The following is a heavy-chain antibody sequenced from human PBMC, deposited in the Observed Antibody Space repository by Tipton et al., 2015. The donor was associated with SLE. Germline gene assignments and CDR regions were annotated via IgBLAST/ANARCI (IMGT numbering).Heavy chain of an antibody. V-gene: IGHV4-61*02. D-gene: IGHD1-26*01. CDR2: IYTSGST. CDR3: ARGGGSYYDY. J-gene: IGHJ4*02. CDR1: GVPIKSGSYY. Sequence: TLSLTCTVSGVPIKSGSYYWSWIRQPAGKGLEWIGRIYTSGSTNYNPSLKSRVTLSSDTPKNQFSLRVRSVTAADTAVYYCARGGGSYYDYWGQGTLVTVSS.